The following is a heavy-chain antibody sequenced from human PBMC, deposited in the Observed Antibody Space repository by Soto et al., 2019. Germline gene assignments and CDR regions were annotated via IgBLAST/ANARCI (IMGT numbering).Heavy chain of an antibody. J-gene: IGHJ5*02. CDR2: MTPNSGNT. CDR1: GYNFIDYD. D-gene: IGHD6-19*01. V-gene: IGHV1-8*01. Sequence: QVQLVQSGAEVKKPGASVKVSCKASGYNFIDYDINWMRQSTGQGLEWMGWMTPNSGNTGYAQKFQGRVTFTRDTSIGTAYMELSSLKTEDTAVYYCSRNPYGSGLFYPWGQGTLITVSS. CDR3: SRNPYGSGLFYP.